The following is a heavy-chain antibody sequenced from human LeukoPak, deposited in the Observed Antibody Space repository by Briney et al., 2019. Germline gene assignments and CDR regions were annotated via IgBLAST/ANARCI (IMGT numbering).Heavy chain of an antibody. J-gene: IGHJ5*02. CDR1: GYTFTSYA. V-gene: IGHV1-3*01. CDR3: ARDSGVVDTAMVPNWFDP. D-gene: IGHD5-18*01. CDR2: INAGNGNT. Sequence: ASVKVSCKASGYTFTSYAMHWVRQAPGQRLEWMGWINAGNGNTKYSQKFQGRVTITRDTSASTAYMELSSLRSEDTAVYYCARDSGVVDTAMVPNWFDPWGQGTLVTVSS.